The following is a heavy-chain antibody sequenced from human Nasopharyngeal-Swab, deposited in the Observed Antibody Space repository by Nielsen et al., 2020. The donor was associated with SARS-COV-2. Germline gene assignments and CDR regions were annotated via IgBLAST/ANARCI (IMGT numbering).Heavy chain of an antibody. J-gene: IGHJ5*02. CDR1: GVSISSGSYY. Sequence: LRLSCSVSGVSISSGSYYWSWIRQPAGKGLEWIGHMYTSGSTNYNPSLKSRVAISIDTSKNQFSLRLSSVTAADTAVYYCAREDRWTLTSFYYALDAWGQGTLVTVSS. CDR2: MYTSGST. CDR3: AREDRWTLTSFYYALDA. D-gene: IGHD2-15*01. V-gene: IGHV4-61*09.